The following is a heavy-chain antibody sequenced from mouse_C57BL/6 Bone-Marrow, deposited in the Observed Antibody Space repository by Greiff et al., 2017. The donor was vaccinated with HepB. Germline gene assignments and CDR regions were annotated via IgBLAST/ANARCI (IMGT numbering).Heavy chain of an antibody. V-gene: IGHV1-54*01. D-gene: IGHD1-1*01. CDR3: ARSDTTVVANYFDY. CDR1: GYAFTNYL. J-gene: IGHJ2*01. CDR2: INPGSGGT. Sequence: QVQLKQSGAELVRPGTSVKVSCKASGYAFTNYLIEWVKQRPGQGLEWIGVINPGSGGTKYNEKFKGKATLTADKSSSTAYMQLSSLTSEDSAVYFCARSDTTVVANYFDYWGQGTTLTVSS.